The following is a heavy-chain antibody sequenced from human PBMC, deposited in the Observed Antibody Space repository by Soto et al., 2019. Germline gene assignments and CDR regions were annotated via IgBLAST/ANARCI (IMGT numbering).Heavy chain of an antibody. CDR2: INTGKGNT. D-gene: IGHD3-10*01. CDR1: GSNFTTYI. CDR3: ARDPWGGAVDAFDI. V-gene: IGHV1-3*04. Sequence: ASVKVSCKASGSNFTTYIIQWVRQAPGQRLEWMGWINTGKGNTKYSQKFQGRVTITRDTSASTAYMDLSSLRSGDTAVYYCARDPWGGAVDAFDIWGQGTMVTVSS. J-gene: IGHJ3*02.